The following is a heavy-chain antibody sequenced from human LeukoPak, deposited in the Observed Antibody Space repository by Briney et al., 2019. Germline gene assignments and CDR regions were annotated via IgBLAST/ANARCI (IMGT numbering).Heavy chain of an antibody. Sequence: GGSLRLSCAASGFTFSSYSMNWVRQAPGKGLEWVSSISSSSSYIYCADSVKGRFTISRDNAKNSLYLQMNSLRAEDTAVYFCARGTPTTRDFDYWGQGTLVTVSS. CDR2: ISSSSSYI. CDR1: GFTFSSYS. V-gene: IGHV3-21*01. J-gene: IGHJ4*02. D-gene: IGHD4-11*01. CDR3: ARGTPTTRDFDY.